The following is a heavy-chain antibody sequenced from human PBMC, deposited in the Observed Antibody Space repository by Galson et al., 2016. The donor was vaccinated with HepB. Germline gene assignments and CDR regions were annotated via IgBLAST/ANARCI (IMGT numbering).Heavy chain of an antibody. CDR1: GDTFSNYA. CDR3: AGLNTYYYGVDV. D-gene: IGHD5/OR15-5a*01. Sequence: SVKVSCKASGDTFSNYAFSWVRQAPGLGLEWMGGIIPIFGTAIYGQKFQGRVTITADESTNTASMEVTSLKSEDTAIYYCAGLNTYYYGVDVWGQGTTVTVSS. CDR2: IIPIFGTA. J-gene: IGHJ6*02. V-gene: IGHV1-69*13.